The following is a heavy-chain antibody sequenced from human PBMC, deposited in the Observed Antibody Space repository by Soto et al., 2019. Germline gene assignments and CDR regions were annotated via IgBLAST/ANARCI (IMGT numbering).Heavy chain of an antibody. J-gene: IGHJ4*02. V-gene: IGHV4-59*01. D-gene: IGHD1-26*01. CDR3: ASAAPGRVKGYYFWF. CDR1: GGSLSTYY. CDR2: IYKSVST. Sequence: SLTRSRPCTVAGGSLSTYYWTWIRQATGKELEYTGYIYKSVSTNYNPSLKSRVCISIDTSKNQFSLKMWSVTAPDTAVYYPASAAPGRVKGYYFWFRGQRTLVTVSS.